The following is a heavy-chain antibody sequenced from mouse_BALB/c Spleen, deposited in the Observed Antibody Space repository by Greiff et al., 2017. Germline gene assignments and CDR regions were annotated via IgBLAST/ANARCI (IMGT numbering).Heavy chain of an antibody. D-gene: IGHD1-1*01. J-gene: IGHJ4*01. Sequence: VQLQQSGAELVKPGASVKLSCKASGYTFTSYYMYWVKQRPGQGLEWIGEINPSNGGTNFNEKFKSKATLTVDKSSSTAYMQLSSLTSEDSAVYYCTRSGYGSSPSYAMDYWGQGTSVTVSS. V-gene: IGHV1S81*02. CDR3: TRSGYGSSPSYAMDY. CDR2: INPSNGGT. CDR1: GYTFTSYY.